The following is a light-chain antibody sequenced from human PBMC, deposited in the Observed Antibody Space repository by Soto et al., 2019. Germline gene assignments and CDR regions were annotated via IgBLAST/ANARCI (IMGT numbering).Light chain of an antibody. V-gene: IGLV1-47*01. Sequence: QSVLTQPPSASGTPGQRVTISCSGSSSNIGSNYVYWYQQHPGTAPKLLIYDTNERPSGVPDRFSDSKSGTSAFLAISELRYEDEDDYYCAAWDGSLRGVVFGGGTKLTVL. CDR2: DTN. CDR1: SSNIGSNY. CDR3: AAWDGSLRGVV. J-gene: IGLJ2*01.